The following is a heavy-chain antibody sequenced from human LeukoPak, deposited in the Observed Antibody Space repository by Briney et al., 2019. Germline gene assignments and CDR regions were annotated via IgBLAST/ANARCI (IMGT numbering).Heavy chain of an antibody. CDR1: GYTLTELS. J-gene: IGHJ4*02. Sequence: ASVKVSCKASGYTLTELSMHWVRQAPGKGLEWMGGFDPEDGETIYAQKFQGRVTMTEDTSTDTAYMELSSLRSEDTAVYYCATTVGAIPYFDPWGQGTLVTVSS. CDR2: FDPEDGET. D-gene: IGHD1-26*01. CDR3: ATTVGAIPYFDP. V-gene: IGHV1-24*01.